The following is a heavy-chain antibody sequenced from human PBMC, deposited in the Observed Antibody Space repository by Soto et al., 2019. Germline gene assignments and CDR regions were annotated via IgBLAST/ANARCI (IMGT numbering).Heavy chain of an antibody. D-gene: IGHD3-3*01. CDR2: ISGNSGTT. J-gene: IGHJ4*02. V-gene: IGHV3-23*01. Sequence: EVQLLESGGDFKQPGGSLRLSCEGSGFNFSNYALNWVRQAPGKRLEWVSVISGNSGTTYYAASVKGRFTISRDNSKLTLYLQMNSLSADDTAVYYCAKGRAITVFGVITPFDSWGQGTLVTVSS. CDR3: AKGRAITVFGVITPFDS. CDR1: GFNFSNYA.